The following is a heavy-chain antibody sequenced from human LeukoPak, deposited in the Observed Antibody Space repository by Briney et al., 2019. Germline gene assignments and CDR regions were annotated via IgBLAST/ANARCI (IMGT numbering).Heavy chain of an antibody. CDR2: IIPIFGTA. Sequence: ASVKVSCKASGGTFNSYAISWVRQAPGQGLEWMGGIIPIFGTANYAQKFQGRVTITADESTSTAYMELSSLRSEDTAVYYCARAAIRGPDPSTFDFDYWGQGTLVTVSS. CDR1: GGTFNSYA. CDR3: ARAAIRGPDPSTFDFDY. J-gene: IGHJ4*02. V-gene: IGHV1-69*13. D-gene: IGHD2/OR15-2a*01.